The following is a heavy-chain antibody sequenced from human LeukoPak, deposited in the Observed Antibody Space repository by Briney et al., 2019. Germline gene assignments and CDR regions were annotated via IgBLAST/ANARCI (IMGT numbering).Heavy chain of an antibody. D-gene: IGHD4-23*01. CDR1: AFTFSNYA. Sequence: GRSLRLSCAASAFTFSNYAMHWVRQAPGKGLVWVSRINSDGSTTNYADSVKGRFTISRDNAKNTLYLQLNSLRAEDTAVYYCARDHSTGVTPRNWFDPWGQGTLVTVSS. CDR3: ARDHSTGVTPRNWFDP. CDR2: INSDGSTT. J-gene: IGHJ5*02. V-gene: IGHV3-74*01.